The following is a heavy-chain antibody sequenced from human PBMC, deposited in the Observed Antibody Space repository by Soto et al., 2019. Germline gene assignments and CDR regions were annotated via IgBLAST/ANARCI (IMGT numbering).Heavy chain of an antibody. Sequence: SVKVSCKASGYTFTSYGISWVRQAPGQGLEWMGWISAYNGNTNYAQKLQGRVTMTTDTSTSTAYMELRSLRSDDTAVYYCARVGSFLAGGLVAEWGYWGQGTLVTSPQ. D-gene: IGHD2-8*02. CDR3: ARVGSFLAGGLVAEWGY. V-gene: IGHV1-18*01. J-gene: IGHJ4*02. CDR1: GYTFTSYG. CDR2: ISAYNGNT.